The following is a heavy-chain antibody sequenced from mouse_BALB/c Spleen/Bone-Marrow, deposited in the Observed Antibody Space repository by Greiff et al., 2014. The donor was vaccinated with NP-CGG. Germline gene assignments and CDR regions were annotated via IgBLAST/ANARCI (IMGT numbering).Heavy chain of an antibody. Sequence: DVMLVESGGGLVKPGGSLKLSCAASGFTFSTYAMSWVRQTPEKRLEWVATISRGGSYIYYPDSVKGRFTISRDNAENTLYLQMSSLGSEDTAIYYCARRYGNYGNFDVWGAGTTVTVSS. V-gene: IGHV5-9-1*01. CDR2: ISRGGSYI. J-gene: IGHJ1*01. CDR3: ARRYGNYGNFDV. CDR1: GFTFSTYA. D-gene: IGHD2-1*01.